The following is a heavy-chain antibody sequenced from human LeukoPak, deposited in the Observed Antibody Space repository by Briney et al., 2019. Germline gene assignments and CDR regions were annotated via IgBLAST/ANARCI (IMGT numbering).Heavy chain of an antibody. CDR1: GGSISSSSYY. CDR2: IYDSGST. J-gene: IGHJ4*02. D-gene: IGHD4-17*01. Sequence: SETLSLTCTVSGGSISSSSYYWGWIRQPPGKGLEWIGSIYDSGSTYYNPSLKSRVTISVDTSKNQFSLKLSSVTAADTAVYYCARGTTVTTYYFDYWGQGTLVTVSS. V-gene: IGHV4-39*01. CDR3: ARGTTVTTYYFDY.